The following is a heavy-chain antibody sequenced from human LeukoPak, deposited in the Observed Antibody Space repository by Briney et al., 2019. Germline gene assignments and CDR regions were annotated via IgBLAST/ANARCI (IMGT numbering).Heavy chain of an antibody. CDR2: ISYDGSNK. CDR3: ARERDYGSGSYPDAFDI. Sequence: GGSLRLSCAASGFTFSSYAMHWVRQAPGKGLEWVAVISYDGSNKYYADSVKGRFTISRDNSKNTLYLQMNSLRAEDTAVYYCARERDYGSGSYPDAFDIWGQGTMVTVSS. J-gene: IGHJ3*02. CDR1: GFTFSSYA. V-gene: IGHV3-30-3*01. D-gene: IGHD3-10*01.